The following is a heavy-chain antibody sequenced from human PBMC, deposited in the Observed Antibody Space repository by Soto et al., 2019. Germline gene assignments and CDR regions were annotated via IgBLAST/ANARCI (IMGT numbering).Heavy chain of an antibody. CDR1: GFTFSSYA. V-gene: IGHV3-23*01. J-gene: IGHJ4*02. D-gene: IGHD1-26*01. Sequence: EVQLLESGGGLVQPGGSLRLSCAASGFTFSSYAMSWVRQAPGKGLEWVSAISGSGGSTYYADSVKGRFTISRNNSKNTLYLQMKSLRAEDTAVYYCANSPAGVGAMDNYFDYWGQGTLVTVSS. CDR3: ANSPAGVGAMDNYFDY. CDR2: ISGSGGST.